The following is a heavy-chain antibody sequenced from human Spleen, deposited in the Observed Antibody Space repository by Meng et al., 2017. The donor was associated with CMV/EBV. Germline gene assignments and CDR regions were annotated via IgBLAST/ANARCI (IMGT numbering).Heavy chain of an antibody. CDR1: GGSISSYY. V-gene: IGHV4-59*01. CDR3: ARGGGVEGSYFYFDY. J-gene: IGHJ4*02. CDR2: IYYSGST. Sequence: SETLSLTCTGSGGSISSYYWSWIRQPPGKGLEWIGYIYYSGSTNYNPSLKSRVTISVDTSKNQFSLKLSSVTAADTAVYYCARGGGVEGSYFYFDYWGQGTLVTVS. D-gene: IGHD1-26*01.